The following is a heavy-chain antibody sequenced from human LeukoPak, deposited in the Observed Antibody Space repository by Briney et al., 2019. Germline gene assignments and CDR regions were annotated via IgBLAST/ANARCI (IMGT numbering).Heavy chain of an antibody. CDR1: GFTFNSYA. CDR3: AKGGRYFDILTGYYAALYYFDY. V-gene: IGHV3-23*01. D-gene: IGHD3-9*01. J-gene: IGHJ4*02. CDR2: ISGSGGST. Sequence: PGGPLRLSCAASGFTFNSYAMSWVRQAPGKGLEWVSGISGSGGSTDYADSVKGRFTISRDNSKNTLYLQMNSLRAEDTAVYYCAKGGRYFDILTGYYAALYYFDYWGQGTLVTVSS.